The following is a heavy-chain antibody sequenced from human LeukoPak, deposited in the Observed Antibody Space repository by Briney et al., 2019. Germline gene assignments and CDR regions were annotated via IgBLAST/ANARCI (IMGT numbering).Heavy chain of an antibody. D-gene: IGHD6-13*01. CDR1: GFTFSSYS. Sequence: GGSLRLSCAASGFTFSSYSMNWVRQAPGKGLVWVSSISSSSSNIYYADSVKGRFTISRDNAKNSLYLQMNSMRAEDTAVYYCARFLAAACIDYWGQGTLVTVSS. CDR3: ARFLAAACIDY. J-gene: IGHJ4*02. CDR2: ISSSSSNI. V-gene: IGHV3-21*01.